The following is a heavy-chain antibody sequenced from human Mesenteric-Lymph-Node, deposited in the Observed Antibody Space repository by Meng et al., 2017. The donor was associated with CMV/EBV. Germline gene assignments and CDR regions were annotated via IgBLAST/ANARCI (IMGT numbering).Heavy chain of an antibody. Sequence: SGLTLSNYWIYGVGQMPGKGLVWISRISSDGTSTYYADSVKGRFTISRDNVKNTLYLQMNSLRAEDTAVYFCASLDYYSSGSDYKDYWGQGTLVTVSS. CDR2: ISSDGTST. CDR3: ASLDYYSSGSDYKDY. V-gene: IGHV3-74*01. CDR1: GLTLSNYW. J-gene: IGHJ4*02. D-gene: IGHD3-10*01.